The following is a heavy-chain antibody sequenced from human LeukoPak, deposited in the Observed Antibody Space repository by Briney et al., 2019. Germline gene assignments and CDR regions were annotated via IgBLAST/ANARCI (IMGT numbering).Heavy chain of an antibody. CDR3: ARTGSTVTMLYPFDH. V-gene: IGHV4-59*01. CDR2: IYYSGST. J-gene: IGHJ4*02. D-gene: IGHD4-17*01. CDR1: GGSIRSYY. Sequence: SETLSLTCTVSGGSIRSYYWSWIRQPPGKGLEWIGYIYYSGSTNYNPSLKSRVSISVDTSKNQFSLKLSSVTAANTAVYYCARTGSTVTMLYPFDHWGQGTLVTVSS.